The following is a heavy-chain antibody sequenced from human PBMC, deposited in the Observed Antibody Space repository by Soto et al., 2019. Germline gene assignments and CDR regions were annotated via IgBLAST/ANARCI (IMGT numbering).Heavy chain of an antibody. Sequence: GGSLRLSCAASGFTFSSYAMSWVRQAPGKGLEWVSAISGSGGSTYYADSVKGRFTISRDNSKNTLYLQMNSLRAEDTAVYYCARDGPRYCSGGSCYDYWGQGTLVTVSS. CDR3: ARDGPRYCSGGSCYDY. D-gene: IGHD2-15*01. CDR2: ISGSGGST. J-gene: IGHJ4*02. CDR1: GFTFSSYA. V-gene: IGHV3-23*01.